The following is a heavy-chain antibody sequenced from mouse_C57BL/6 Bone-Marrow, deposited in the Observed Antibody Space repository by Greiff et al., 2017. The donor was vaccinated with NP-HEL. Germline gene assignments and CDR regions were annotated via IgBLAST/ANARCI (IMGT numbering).Heavy chain of an antibody. CDR2: IYPGSGNT. Sequence: QVQLQQSGPELVKPGASVKISCKASGYSFTSYYIHWVKQRPGQGLEWIGWIYPGSGNTKYNEKFKGKATLTADTSSSTAYMPLSSLTSEDSAVYYCARGGWLLPYYYAMDYWGQGTSVTVSS. CDR3: ARGGWLLPYYYAMDY. CDR1: GYSFTSYY. V-gene: IGHV1-66*01. D-gene: IGHD2-3*01. J-gene: IGHJ4*01.